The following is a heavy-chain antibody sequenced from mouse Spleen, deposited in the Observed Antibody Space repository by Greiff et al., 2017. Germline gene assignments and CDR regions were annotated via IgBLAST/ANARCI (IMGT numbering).Heavy chain of an antibody. Sequence: EVQGVESGGGLVKLGGSLKLSCAASGFTFSSYAMSWVRQTPEKRLEWVATISSGGGNTYYPDSVKGRFTISRDNAKNTLYLQMSSLKSEDTAMYYCAREGYDDGAWFAYWGQGTLVTVSA. J-gene: IGHJ3*01. CDR1: GFTFSSYA. D-gene: IGHD2-14*01. V-gene: IGHV5-9-3*01. CDR2: ISSGGGNT. CDR3: AREGYDDGAWFAY.